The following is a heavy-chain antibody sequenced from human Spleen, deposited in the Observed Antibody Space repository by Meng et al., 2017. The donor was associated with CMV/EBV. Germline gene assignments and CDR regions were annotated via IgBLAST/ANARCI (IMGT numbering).Heavy chain of an antibody. J-gene: IGHJ4*02. CDR2: IYSGGTT. CDR3: ARDQSPRGYSYGYGY. Sequence: GESLKISCAASGFTVSSNYMSWVRQAPGKGLEWVSTIYSGGTTYYADSVKGRFTISRDNSKNTVYLQMNSLRAEDTAVYYCARDQSPRGYSYGYGYWGQGTLVTVSS. D-gene: IGHD5-18*01. V-gene: IGHV3-66*02. CDR1: GFTVSSNY.